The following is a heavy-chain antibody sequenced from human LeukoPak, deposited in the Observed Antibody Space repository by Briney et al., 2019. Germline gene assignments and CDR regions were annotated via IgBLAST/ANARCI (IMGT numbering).Heavy chain of an antibody. CDR2: IRYDGSNK. V-gene: IGHV3-30*02. J-gene: IGHJ4*02. CDR1: GFTFSSYG. CDR3: AKGISGSFDY. Sequence: GGSLRLSCAASGFTFSSYGMHWVRQVPGKGLEWVAFIRYDGSNKYYADSVKGRFTISRDNSKNTPYLQMNSLRAEDTAVYYCAKGISGSFDYWGQGTLVTVSS. D-gene: IGHD6-19*01.